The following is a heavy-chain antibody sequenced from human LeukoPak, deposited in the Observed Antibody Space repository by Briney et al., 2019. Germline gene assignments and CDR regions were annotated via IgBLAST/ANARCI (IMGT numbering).Heavy chain of an antibody. D-gene: IGHD3-10*01. CDR1: GGSFSGYY. J-gene: IGHJ5*02. Sequence: SETLSLTCAVYGGSFSGYYWSWIRQPPGKGLEWIGEINHSGSTNYNPSLKSRVTISVDTSKKQFSLKLSSVTAADAAVYYCARHVGFITMVRGVINNNWFDPWGQGTLVTVSS. CDR2: INHSGST. V-gene: IGHV4-34*01. CDR3: ARHVGFITMVRGVINNNWFDP.